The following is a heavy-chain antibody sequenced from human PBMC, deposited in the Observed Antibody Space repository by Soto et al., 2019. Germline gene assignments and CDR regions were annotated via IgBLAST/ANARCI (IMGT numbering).Heavy chain of an antibody. CDR3: ARGGEANYYTAGSPPNY. J-gene: IGHJ4*02. Sequence: QVQLVQSGAEVKEPGSSVKVSCRASGGTSSGYTISWVRLAPGQGLEWVGGIIPIFGTTAYAQKFQDRVKITGDESTGEVYKEPSSLTSAETAVYYCARGGEANYYTAGSPPNYWGQGTLVTVSS. CDR1: GGTSSGYT. D-gene: IGHD3-3*01. V-gene: IGHV1-69*01. CDR2: IIPIFGTT.